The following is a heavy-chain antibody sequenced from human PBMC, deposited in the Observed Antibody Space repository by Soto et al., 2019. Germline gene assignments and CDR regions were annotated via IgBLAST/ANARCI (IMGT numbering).Heavy chain of an antibody. CDR3: ARDPPPAGLWFGELLFVPDYYGMDV. CDR1: GFTFSRYW. D-gene: IGHD3-10*01. Sequence: GGSLRLSCAASGFTFSRYWMSWFRQAPVKGLEWVANIKQDGSEKYCVDSVKGQFTISRDNAKNSLYLQMNSLRAEDTAVYYCARDPPPAGLWFGELLFVPDYYGMDVWGQGTTVTVSS. J-gene: IGHJ6*02. V-gene: IGHV3-7*01. CDR2: IKQDGSEK.